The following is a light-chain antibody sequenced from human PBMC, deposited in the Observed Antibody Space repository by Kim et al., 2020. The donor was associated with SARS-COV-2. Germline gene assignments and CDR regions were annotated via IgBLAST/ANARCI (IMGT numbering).Light chain of an antibody. V-gene: IGKV3-20*01. CDR1: QSVSNRY. CDR2: AAT. Sequence: EVVLKQLPDTLSLSPGERATLSCRASQSVSNRYLAWYQQKPGQAPRLLIYAATTRATGIPDRFSGSGSGTDFTLAISRLEPEDSAVYYCQQYDNFPRTFGQGTKVDIK. CDR3: QQYDNFPRT. J-gene: IGKJ1*01.